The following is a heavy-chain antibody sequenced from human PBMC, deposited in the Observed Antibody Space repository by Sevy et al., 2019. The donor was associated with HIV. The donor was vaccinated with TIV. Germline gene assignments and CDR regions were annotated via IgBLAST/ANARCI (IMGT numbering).Heavy chain of an antibody. V-gene: IGHV1-69*13. CDR3: ARDRDITFGGGDAFDI. CDR1: GGTFDTYS. J-gene: IGHJ3*02. D-gene: IGHD3-16*01. Sequence: ASVKVYCKASGGTFDTYSISWVRQAPGQGPEWMGGITPFFGSANYAQKFQGRLTITADQSPSTAYLELSNLRSEDTAVYYCARDRDITFGGGDAFDIWGQGTMVTVSS. CDR2: ITPFFGSA.